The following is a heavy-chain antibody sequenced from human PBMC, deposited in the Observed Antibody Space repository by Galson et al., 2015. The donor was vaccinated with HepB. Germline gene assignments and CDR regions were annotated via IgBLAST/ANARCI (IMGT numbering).Heavy chain of an antibody. V-gene: IGHV3-48*02. CDR3: ASVVVIAISAAGADAFDI. CDR1: GFTFSSYS. Sequence: SLRLSCAASGFTFSSYSMNWVRQAPGKGLEWVSYISSSSSTIYYADSVKGRFTISRDNAKNSLYLQMNSLRDEDTAVYYCASVVVIAISAAGADAFDIWGQGTMVTVSS. CDR2: ISSSSSTI. D-gene: IGHD2-21*01. J-gene: IGHJ3*02.